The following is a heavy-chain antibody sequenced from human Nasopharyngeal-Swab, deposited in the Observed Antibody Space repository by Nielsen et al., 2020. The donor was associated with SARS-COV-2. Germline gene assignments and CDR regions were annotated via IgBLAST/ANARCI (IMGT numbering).Heavy chain of an antibody. V-gene: IGHV3-23*01. Sequence: GGSLRLSCEASGFDFGSHAMSWVRQAPGKGLEWVSSISGRGDTTYYADSVKGRFTISRDNSKKTHFLQMNNLRVEDTAVYYCAKDKDIVVPGAISFYWGLDVWGQGTSVTVSS. CDR1: GFDFGSHA. CDR3: AKDKDIVVPGAISFYWGLDV. J-gene: IGHJ6*02. D-gene: IGHD2-15*01. CDR2: ISGRGDTT.